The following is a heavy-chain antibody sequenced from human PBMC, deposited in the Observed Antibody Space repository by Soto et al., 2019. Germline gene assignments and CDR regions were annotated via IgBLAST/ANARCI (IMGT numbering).Heavy chain of an antibody. J-gene: IGHJ4*02. CDR2: IWYDGSNK. D-gene: IGHD6-13*01. Sequence: QVQLVESGGGVVQPGRSLRLSCAASGFTFSSYGMHWVRQAPGKGLEWVAVIWYDGSNKYYADSVKGRFTISRDNSKNTLYLQMNSLRAEDTAVYYCARSPSSSSYYFDYWGQGTLVTVSS. CDR1: GFTFSSYG. V-gene: IGHV3-33*01. CDR3: ARSPSSSSYYFDY.